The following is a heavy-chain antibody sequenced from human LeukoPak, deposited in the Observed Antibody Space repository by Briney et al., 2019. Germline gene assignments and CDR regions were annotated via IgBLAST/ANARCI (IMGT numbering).Heavy chain of an antibody. Sequence: PGGSLRLSCAASGFTFSSYAMGWVRQAPGKGLEWVAVISYDGSNKYYADSVKGRFTISRDNSKNTLYLQMNSLRAEDTAVYYCARGHLSSSWYREHDYYYYMDVWGKGTTVTVSS. CDR1: GFTFSSYA. V-gene: IGHV3-30*04. CDR3: ARGHLSSSWYREHDYYYYMDV. D-gene: IGHD6-13*01. J-gene: IGHJ6*03. CDR2: ISYDGSNK.